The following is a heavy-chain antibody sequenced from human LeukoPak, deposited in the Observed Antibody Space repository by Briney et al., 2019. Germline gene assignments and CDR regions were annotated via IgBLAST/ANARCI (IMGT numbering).Heavy chain of an antibody. D-gene: IGHD3-3*01. CDR2: INWNGGST. CDR3: ARDGGTYYHFWSGYRR. V-gene: IGHV3-20*04. J-gene: IGHJ3*01. CDR1: GFTLDDYG. Sequence: GGSLRLSCAASGFTLDDYGMSWVRQAPGKGLEWVSGINWNGGSTGYADSVKGRFTISRDNAKNSVYLQMNSLRAEDTALYYCARDGGTYYHFWSGYRRWGQGTMVTVSS.